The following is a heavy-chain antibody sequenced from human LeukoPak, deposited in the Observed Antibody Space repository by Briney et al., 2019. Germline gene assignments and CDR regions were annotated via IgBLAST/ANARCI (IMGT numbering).Heavy chain of an antibody. D-gene: IGHD1-1*01. CDR2: INPSGGST. CDR1: GYTFTSYY. Sequence: GASVNVSCKASGYTFTSYYMHWVRQAPGQGLEWMGIINPSGGSTSYAQKFQGRVTMTRDTSTSTVYMELSSLRSEDTAVYYCARDNWNDNGMDVWGQGTTVTVSS. CDR3: ARDNWNDNGMDV. J-gene: IGHJ6*02. V-gene: IGHV1-46*01.